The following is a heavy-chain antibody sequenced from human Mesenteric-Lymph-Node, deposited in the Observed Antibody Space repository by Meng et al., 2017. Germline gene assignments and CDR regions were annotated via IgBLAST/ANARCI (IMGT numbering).Heavy chain of an antibody. CDR3: ARGIVDGYGGDSWFDP. Sequence: QVQLVQSGAEVKEPGASVKVSFKASGYTFTDYYKQGVRQDTGQGLEWMGRLNPNRGDTNYAQKFQGRVTMTRDTSISTAYMELSRLTSDDTAVYYCARGIVDGYGGDSWFDPWGQGTLVTVSS. CDR1: GYTFTDYY. CDR2: LNPNRGDT. D-gene: IGHD5-18*01. V-gene: IGHV1-2*06. J-gene: IGHJ5*02.